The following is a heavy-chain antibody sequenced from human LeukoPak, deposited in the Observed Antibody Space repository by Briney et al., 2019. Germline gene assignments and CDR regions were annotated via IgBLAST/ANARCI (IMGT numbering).Heavy chain of an antibody. V-gene: IGHV3-23*01. Sequence: GGSLRLSCAASGFTFSSYAMSWVRQAPGKGLECVSAISGSGGSTYYADSVKGRFTISRDNSKNTLYLQMNSLRAEDTAVYYCALPFYDILTGYYNPFDYWGQGTLVTVSS. J-gene: IGHJ4*02. CDR3: ALPFYDILTGYYNPFDY. D-gene: IGHD3-9*01. CDR2: ISGSGGST. CDR1: GFTFSSYA.